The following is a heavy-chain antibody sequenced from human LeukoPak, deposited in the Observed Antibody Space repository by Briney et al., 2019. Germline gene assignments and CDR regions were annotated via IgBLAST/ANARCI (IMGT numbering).Heavy chain of an antibody. CDR1: GFTFSSYA. D-gene: IGHD3-22*01. V-gene: IGHV3-64*01. CDR2: ISSNGGST. CDR3: ARDAPYYYDSSGYPWY. Sequence: GGSPRLSCAASGFTFSSYAMHWVRQAPGKGLEYVSAISSNGGSTSYANSVKGRFTISRDDSKNTLYLQMGSLRAEDMAVYYCARDAPYYYDSSGYPWYWGQGTLVTVSS. J-gene: IGHJ4*02.